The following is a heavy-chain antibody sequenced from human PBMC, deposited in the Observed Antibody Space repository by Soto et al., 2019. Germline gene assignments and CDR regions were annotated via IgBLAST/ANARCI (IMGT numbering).Heavy chain of an antibody. D-gene: IGHD6-13*01. J-gene: IGHJ4*02. V-gene: IGHV4-30-4*01. CDR3: ARVQITIAAAVLYYFDY. CDR2: IYYSGST. CDR1: GGSISSGDYY. Sequence: QVQLQESGPGLVKPSQTLSLTCTVSGGSISSGDYYWSWIRQPPGKGLEWIGYIYYSGSTYYNPSLKSRVTISVDTSKNQFSLKLSSVTAADTAVYYCARVQITIAAAVLYYFDYWGQGTLVTVSS.